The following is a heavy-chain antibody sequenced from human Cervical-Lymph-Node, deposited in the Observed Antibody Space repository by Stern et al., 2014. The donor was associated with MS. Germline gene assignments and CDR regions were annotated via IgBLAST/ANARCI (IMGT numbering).Heavy chain of an antibody. D-gene: IGHD6-6*01. CDR3: ARDSIAARLDP. J-gene: IGHJ5*02. CDR1: GYTFTSYY. CDR2: INPSGGST. V-gene: IGHV1-46*01. Sequence: MQLVESGAEVKKPGASVKVSCKASGYTFTSYYMHWVRQAPGKGLEWMGIINPSGGSTSYAQKFQGRVTMTRDTSTSTVYMELSSLRSEDTAVYYCARDSIAARLDPWGQGTLVTVSS.